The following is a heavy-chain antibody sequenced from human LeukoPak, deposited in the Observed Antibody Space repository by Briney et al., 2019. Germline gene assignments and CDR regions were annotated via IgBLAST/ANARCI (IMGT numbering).Heavy chain of an antibody. CDR3: ARKQGANYDILTGSLDY. V-gene: IGHV3-33*01. CDR2: IWYDGSNK. D-gene: IGHD3-9*01. J-gene: IGHJ4*02. Sequence: GGSLRLSCAASGFTLSSYGMHWVRQAPGKGLEWGAVIWYDGSNKYYADSVKGRFTISRDNSKNTLYLQMNSLRAEDTAVYYCARKQGANYDILTGSLDYWGQGTLVTVSS. CDR1: GFTLSSYG.